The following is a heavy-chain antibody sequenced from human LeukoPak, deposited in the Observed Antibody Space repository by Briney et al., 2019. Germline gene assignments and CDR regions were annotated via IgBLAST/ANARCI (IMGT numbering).Heavy chain of an antibody. J-gene: IGHJ6*02. CDR1: GYTFTSYG. CDR2: ISAYNGNT. Sequence: ASVKVSCKASGYTFTSYGISWVRQAPGQGLEWMGWISAYNGNTYYAQKLQGRVTMTTDTSTSTAYMELRSLRSDDTAVYYCARDSYCSGGSCYSNDYYYGMDVWGQGTTVTVSS. CDR3: ARDSYCSGGSCYSNDYYYGMDV. D-gene: IGHD2-15*01. V-gene: IGHV1-18*01.